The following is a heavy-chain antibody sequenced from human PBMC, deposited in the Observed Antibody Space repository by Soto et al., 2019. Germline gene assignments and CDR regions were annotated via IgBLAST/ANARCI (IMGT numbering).Heavy chain of an antibody. Sequence: SPLLSSISSGFIIDDNGMHWVRQAPEKGLEWVSGINWKSDIGYADSVKGRFTISRDNAENSLYLQMNSLRAEDTALYYCAISQDRGGRTTFIYWGQGTQVTVSS. CDR1: GFIIDDNG. CDR3: AISQDRGGRTTFIY. D-gene: IGHD3-16*01. V-gene: IGHV3-9*01. J-gene: IGHJ4*02. CDR2: INWKSDI.